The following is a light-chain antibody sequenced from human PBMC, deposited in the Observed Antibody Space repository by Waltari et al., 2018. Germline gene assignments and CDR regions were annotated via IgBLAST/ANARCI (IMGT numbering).Light chain of an antibody. Sequence: DIQMTQSPSSLSASVGDRVTITCRASQSISSYLNWYQQKPGKAPKRLTYAASSLQSGVPSRFSGSGSGTDFTLTISSLQPEDFATYYCQQSYSTPVTFGPGTKVDIK. V-gene: IGKV1-39*01. CDR1: QSISSY. J-gene: IGKJ3*01. CDR2: AAS. CDR3: QQSYSTPVT.